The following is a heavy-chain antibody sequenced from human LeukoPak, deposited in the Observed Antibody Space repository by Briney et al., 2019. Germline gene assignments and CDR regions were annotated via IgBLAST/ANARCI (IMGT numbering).Heavy chain of an antibody. Sequence: VGSPRLSRAASGFTLSSYAMSWVRQAPGKGLEWGSAISGSGGSTYYADSVKGRFTISRDKSKNTLYLQMKSLRAEETAVYFCAKVGRIAVAGPFDYWGQGTLVTVSS. CDR2: ISGSGGST. CDR3: AKVGRIAVAGPFDY. CDR1: GFTLSSYA. V-gene: IGHV3-23*01. D-gene: IGHD6-19*01. J-gene: IGHJ4*02.